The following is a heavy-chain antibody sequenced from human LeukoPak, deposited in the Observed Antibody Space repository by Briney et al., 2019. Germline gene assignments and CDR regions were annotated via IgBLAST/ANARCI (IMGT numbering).Heavy chain of an antibody. Sequence: GGSLRLSCAASGFTFDDYGMSWVRQAPGKGLEWVSGINWNGGSTGYADSVKGRFTISRDNAKNSLYLQMNSLRAEDTALYHCARAYSSSPHYDYWGQGTLVTFSS. D-gene: IGHD6-13*01. CDR2: INWNGGST. CDR1: GFTFDDYG. J-gene: IGHJ4*02. CDR3: ARAYSSSPHYDY. V-gene: IGHV3-20*01.